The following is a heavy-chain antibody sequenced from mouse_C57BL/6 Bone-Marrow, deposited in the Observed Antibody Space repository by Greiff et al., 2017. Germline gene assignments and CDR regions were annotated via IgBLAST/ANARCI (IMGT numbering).Heavy chain of an antibody. D-gene: IGHD2-4*01. Sequence: EVKLEESGAELVRPGASVKLSCTASGFNIKDDYMHWVKQRPEQGLEWIGWIDPENGDTEYASKFQGKATITADTSSNTAYLQLSSLTSEDTAVYYCTTGDYDGDYYAMDYWGQGTSVTVSS. J-gene: IGHJ4*01. CDR2: IDPENGDT. CDR3: TTGDYDGDYYAMDY. V-gene: IGHV14-4*01. CDR1: GFNIKDDY.